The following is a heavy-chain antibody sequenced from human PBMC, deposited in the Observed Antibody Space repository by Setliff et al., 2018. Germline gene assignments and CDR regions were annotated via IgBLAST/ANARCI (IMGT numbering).Heavy chain of an antibody. D-gene: IGHD3-22*01. CDR1: GGSISSYY. CDR3: ARRTNYFDSSGYRVYYFDY. J-gene: IGHJ4*02. V-gene: IGHV4-4*07. CDR2: IYISGGT. Sequence: PSETLSLTCTVSGGSISSYYWTWIRQPAGKGLEWIGRIYISGGTSYNPSLKSRVTISVDTSENQFSLKLNSVTAADTALYYCARRTNYFDSSGYRVYYFDYWGQGTLVTVSS.